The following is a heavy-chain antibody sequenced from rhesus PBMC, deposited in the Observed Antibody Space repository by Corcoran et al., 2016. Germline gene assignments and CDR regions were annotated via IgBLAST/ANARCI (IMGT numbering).Heavy chain of an antibody. CDR2: IASRGDP. CDR1: GGSISSSYYY. J-gene: IGHJ3*01. Sequence: QVQLQESGPGLVKPSETLSLTCAVSGGSISSSYYYWSWIRQAPGKGLEGFGHIASRGDPSNNPSPKMRVTISRDTSKNQFSLKLSSVTAADTAVYYCARHEWPDDAFDFWGQGLRVTVSS. V-gene: IGHV4-122*02. CDR3: ARHEWPDDAFDF. D-gene: IGHD2-33*01.